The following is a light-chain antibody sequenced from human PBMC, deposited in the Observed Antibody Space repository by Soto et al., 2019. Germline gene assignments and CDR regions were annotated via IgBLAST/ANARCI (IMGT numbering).Light chain of an antibody. J-gene: IGLJ2*01. V-gene: IGLV1-51*01. CDR2: HNN. Sequence: QSVLTQPPSVSAAPGQKVTISCSGSSSNIGNNYVSWYQQLPGTAPKLLIYHNNKRPSGIPDRFSGSKSGTSGTLDITGLQTGDEADYYCATWDGSLPAEVFGGGTKLTVL. CDR1: SSNIGNNY. CDR3: ATWDGSLPAEV.